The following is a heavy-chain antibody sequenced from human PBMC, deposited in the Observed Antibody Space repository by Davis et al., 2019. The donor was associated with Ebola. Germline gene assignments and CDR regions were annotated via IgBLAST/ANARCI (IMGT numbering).Heavy chain of an antibody. D-gene: IGHD3-9*01. CDR1: GYTFTGYY. J-gene: IGHJ6*02. CDR2: INPNSGGT. CDR3: ARDLLEFGYYKGDYYYYGMDV. V-gene: IGHV1-2*04. Sequence: AASVKVSCKASGYTFTGYYMHWVRQAPGQGLAWMGWINPNSGGTNYAQKFQGWVTMTRDTSISTAYMELSRLRSDDTAVYYCARDLLEFGYYKGDYYYYGMDVWGQGTTVTVSS.